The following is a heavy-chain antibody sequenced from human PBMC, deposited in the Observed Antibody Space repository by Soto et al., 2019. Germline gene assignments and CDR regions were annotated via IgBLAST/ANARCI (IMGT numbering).Heavy chain of an antibody. CDR2: TYYRSKWYN. Sequence: SQTLSLTCAISGDSVSSNSAAWIWIRQSPSRGLEWLGRTYYRSKWYNDYALSVKSRITLNPDTSKNQFSLQLNSMTPEDTAVYYCARGNHNNWFDPWGQGTLVTVSS. CDR1: GDSVSSNSAA. J-gene: IGHJ5*02. V-gene: IGHV6-1*01. CDR3: ARGNHNNWFDP.